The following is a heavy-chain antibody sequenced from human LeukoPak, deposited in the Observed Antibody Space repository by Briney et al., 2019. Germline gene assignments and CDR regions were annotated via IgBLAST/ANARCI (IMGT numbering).Heavy chain of an antibody. CDR2: ISSSSSYI. D-gene: IGHD3-10*01. CDR3: ARDLPYYGSLDV. V-gene: IGHV3-21*01. CDR1: GFTFSSYS. Sequence: GGSLRLSCAASGFTFSSYSMNWVRQAPGKGLEWVSSISSSSSYIYYADSVKGRFTISRGNAKNSLYLQMNSLRAEDTAVYYCARDLPYYGSLDVWGQGTTVTVSS. J-gene: IGHJ6*02.